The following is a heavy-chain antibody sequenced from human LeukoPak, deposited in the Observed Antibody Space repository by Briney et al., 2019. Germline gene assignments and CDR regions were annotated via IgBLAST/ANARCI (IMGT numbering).Heavy chain of an antibody. CDR1: GFIFNIYD. CDR3: ARDGYNYTSRDNDGFDM. Sequence: PGGSLRLSYSASGFIFNIYDTNWVRQAPGKGLEWVSAISAGGGTPIYAESLKGRFTISSDNSQNTLYLQMNSLRGEDTALYYCARDGYNYTSRDNDGFDMWGQGTMVTVSS. CDR2: ISAGGGTP. D-gene: IGHD5-24*01. V-gene: IGHV3-23*01. J-gene: IGHJ3*02.